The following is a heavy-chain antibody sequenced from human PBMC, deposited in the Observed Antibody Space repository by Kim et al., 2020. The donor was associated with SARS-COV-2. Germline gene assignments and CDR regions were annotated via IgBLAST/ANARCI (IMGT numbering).Heavy chain of an antibody. V-gene: IGHV4-39*07. D-gene: IGHD6-13*01. J-gene: IGHJ5*02. Sequence: TPPLQGRVTISVDTSKNQFSLKLSSVTAADTAVYYCAGDWQLGRGRWFDPWGQGTLVTVSS. CDR3: AGDWQLGRGRWFDP.